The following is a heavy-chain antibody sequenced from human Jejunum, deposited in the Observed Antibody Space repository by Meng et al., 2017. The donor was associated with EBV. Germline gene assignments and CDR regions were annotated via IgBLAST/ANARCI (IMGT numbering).Heavy chain of an antibody. J-gene: IGHJ4*02. CDR2: TNDYGTTT. D-gene: IGHD1-14*01. CDR3: SRDLAGSDDY. V-gene: IGHV3-74*01. Sequence: VQLVEPVGALVHPGGSLRLSCATSGFIFSRDLRHWVPQTQGKGLVGVSRTNDYGTTTTYADPVKSRFTISRDNAKNTLYLQMNSLRAEDTALYYCSRDLAGSDDYWGQGTLVTVSS. CDR1: GFIFSRDL.